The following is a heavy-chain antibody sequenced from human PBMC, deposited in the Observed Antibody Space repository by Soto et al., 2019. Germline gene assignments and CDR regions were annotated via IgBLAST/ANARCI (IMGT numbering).Heavy chain of an antibody. CDR2: ISYDGSNK. J-gene: IGHJ4*02. V-gene: IGHV3-30-3*01. CDR1: GFTFSSYA. Sequence: QVQLVESGGGVVQPGRSLRLSCAASGFTFSSYAMHWVRQAPGKGLEWVAVISYDGSNKYYADSVKGRFTISRDNSKNTLYLQMNSLRAEDTAVYYCARDHRIQLWSKIIAYYFDYWGQGTLVTVSS. CDR3: ARDHRIQLWSKIIAYYFDY. D-gene: IGHD5-18*01.